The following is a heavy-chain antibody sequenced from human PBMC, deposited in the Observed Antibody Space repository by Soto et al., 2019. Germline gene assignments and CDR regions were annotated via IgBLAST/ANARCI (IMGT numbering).Heavy chain of an antibody. CDR1: GFTFSSYS. CDR3: ARDVGPVVPAANCFAP. D-gene: IGHD2-2*01. CDR2: ISSSSSYI. Sequence: EVQLVESGGGLVKPGGSLRLSCAASGFTFSSYSMNWVRQAPGKGLEWVSSISSSSSYIYYADSVKGRFTISRDNAKNSLYVQMNSLRADDTAVYYCARDVGPVVPAANCFAPWGQGTLVTVSS. V-gene: IGHV3-21*01. J-gene: IGHJ5*02.